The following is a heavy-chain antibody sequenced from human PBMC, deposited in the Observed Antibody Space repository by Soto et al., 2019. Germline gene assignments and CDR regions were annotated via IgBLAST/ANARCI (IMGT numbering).Heavy chain of an antibody. CDR3: ASDGNCSGGSCYSAFDI. J-gene: IGHJ3*02. CDR2: INPSGGST. D-gene: IGHD2-15*01. Sequence: ASVKVSCKASGYTFTSYYMHWVRQAPGQGLEWMGIINPSGGSTSYAQKFQGRVTMTRDTSTSTVYMELSSLRSEDTTVYYCASDGNCSGGSCYSAFDIWGQGTMVTVSS. V-gene: IGHV1-46*01. CDR1: GYTFTSYY.